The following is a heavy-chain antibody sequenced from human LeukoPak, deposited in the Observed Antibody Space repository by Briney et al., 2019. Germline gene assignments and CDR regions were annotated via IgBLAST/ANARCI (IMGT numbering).Heavy chain of an antibody. Sequence: ASVKVSCKASGYAFTSYDINWVRQAPGEGLEWRGWISAYNGNTNYAQKLQGRVTMTTDTSTSTAYMELRSLRSDDTAVYYCARDLYYYDSSGYFNYWGQGTLVTVSS. V-gene: IGHV1-18*01. CDR2: ISAYNGNT. CDR1: GYAFTSYD. J-gene: IGHJ4*02. CDR3: ARDLYYYDSSGYFNY. D-gene: IGHD3-22*01.